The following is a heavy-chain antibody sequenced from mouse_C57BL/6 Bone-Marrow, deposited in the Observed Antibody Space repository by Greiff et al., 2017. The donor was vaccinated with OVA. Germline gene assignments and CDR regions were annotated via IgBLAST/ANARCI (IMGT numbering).Heavy chain of an antibody. D-gene: IGHD4-1*01. CDR2: IDPSDSYT. V-gene: IGHV1-59*01. Sequence: QVQLQQPGAELVRPGPSVKLSCKASGYTFTSYWMHWVKQRPGQGLEWIGVIDPSDSYTNYNQKFKGKATLTVDTSSSTAYMQLSSLTSEDSAVYYCARVWAWFAYWGQGTLVTVSA. CDR1: GYTFTSYW. J-gene: IGHJ3*01. CDR3: ARVWAWFAY.